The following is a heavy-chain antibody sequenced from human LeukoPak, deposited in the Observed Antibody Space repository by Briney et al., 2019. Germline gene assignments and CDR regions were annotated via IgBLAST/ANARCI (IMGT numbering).Heavy chain of an antibody. D-gene: IGHD6-13*01. V-gene: IGHV4-59*01. Sequence: PSETLSLTCSVSGGSISSYYWNWIRQPPGKGLEWIGYIYYSGSTNYNPSLKSRVTISLDTSKNQFSLKLTSVTAADTAVYYCAGGRTSSWYGSLDYWGQGTLVTVSS. CDR3: AGGRTSSWYGSLDY. J-gene: IGHJ4*02. CDR2: IYYSGST. CDR1: GGSISSYY.